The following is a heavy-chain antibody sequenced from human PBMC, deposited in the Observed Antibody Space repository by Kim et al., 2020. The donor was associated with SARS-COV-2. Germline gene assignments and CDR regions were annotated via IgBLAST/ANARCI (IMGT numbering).Heavy chain of an antibody. V-gene: IGHV1-46*01. Sequence: QEFQGRVTMTRDTSTSTVYMELSSLRSEDTAAYYCAREGGDYGDRDFDYWGQGTLVTVSS. CDR3: AREGGDYGDRDFDY. D-gene: IGHD4-17*01. J-gene: IGHJ4*02.